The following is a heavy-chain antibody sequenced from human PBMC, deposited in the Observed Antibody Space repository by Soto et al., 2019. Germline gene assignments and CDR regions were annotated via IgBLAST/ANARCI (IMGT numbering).Heavy chain of an antibody. D-gene: IGHD6-6*01. CDR3: AREVTQLAPHFDY. Sequence: SETLSLTCTVSGGSISSGGYYWSWIRQHPGKGLEWIGYIYYSGSTYYNPSLKSRVTISVDTSKNQFSLKLSSVTAADTAVYYCAREVTQLAPHFDYWGQGTLVTV. CDR1: GGSISSGGYY. CDR2: IYYSGST. J-gene: IGHJ4*02. V-gene: IGHV4-31*03.